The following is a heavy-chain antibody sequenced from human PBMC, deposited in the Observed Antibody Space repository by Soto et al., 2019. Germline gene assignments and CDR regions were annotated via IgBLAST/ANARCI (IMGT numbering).Heavy chain of an antibody. CDR1: GFTFGSYA. D-gene: IGHD6-6*01. CDR3: ARRARPDFYYMDV. V-gene: IGHV3-64*01. CDR2: ISSNGVGT. Sequence: GSLRLSCSASGFTFGSYAMHWVRQAPGKGLEYVSGISSNGVGTYYANSVQGRFTISRDNSKNTVYLQMGSLRPEDMAVYYCARRARPDFYYMDVWGKGTTVTVSS. J-gene: IGHJ6*03.